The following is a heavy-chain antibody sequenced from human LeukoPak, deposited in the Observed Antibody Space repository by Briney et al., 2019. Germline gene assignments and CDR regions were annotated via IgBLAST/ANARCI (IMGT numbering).Heavy chain of an antibody. Sequence: SETLSLTCTVSGGSISSGSYYWSWIRQPAGKGLEWIGRIYTSGSTNYNPSLKSRVTISVDTSKNQFSLKLSSVTAADTAVYYCARQEYQLLDAFDIWGQGTIVTVSS. CDR3: ARQEYQLLDAFDI. D-gene: IGHD2-2*01. CDR2: IYTSGST. CDR1: GGSISSGSYY. J-gene: IGHJ3*02. V-gene: IGHV4-61*02.